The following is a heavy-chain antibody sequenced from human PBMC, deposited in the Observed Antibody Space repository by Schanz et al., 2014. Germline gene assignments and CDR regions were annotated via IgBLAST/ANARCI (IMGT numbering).Heavy chain of an antibody. Sequence: EVQLVESGGGLVQPGGSLRLSCAASRFTFSDYWMSWVRQAPGKGLEWVANMNQDGSVKNYVDSVKGRFTISRDNAKNSLYLQMNSLRAEDTAVYYCAREKRRTEVVLDHWGQGTLVTVS. CDR3: AREKRRTEVVLDH. CDR2: MNQDGSVK. V-gene: IGHV3-7*03. J-gene: IGHJ4*02. CDR1: RFTFSDYW.